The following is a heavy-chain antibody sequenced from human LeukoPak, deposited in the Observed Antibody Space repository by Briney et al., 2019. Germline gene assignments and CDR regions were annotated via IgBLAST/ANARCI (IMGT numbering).Heavy chain of an antibody. V-gene: IGHV5-51*01. J-gene: IGHJ5*02. Sequence: GESLRISCKTFGYTFTGHWIGWVRQMPGKGLEWMGIIYPADSDIRYSPSFQGQVTISADKSISTAYLQWSSLKASDTAMYYCARQEYCSGGSCYTWFDPWGQGSLVTVSS. CDR1: GYTFTGHW. D-gene: IGHD2-15*01. CDR3: ARQEYCSGGSCYTWFDP. CDR2: IYPADSDI.